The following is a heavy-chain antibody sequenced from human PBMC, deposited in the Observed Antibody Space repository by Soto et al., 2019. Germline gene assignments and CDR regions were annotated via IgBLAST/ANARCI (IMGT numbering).Heavy chain of an antibody. J-gene: IGHJ3*02. V-gene: IGHV1-69*10. Sequence: ASVKVSCKASGGTFSSYAISWVRQAPGQGLEWMGGIIPILGIANYAQKFQGRVTITADKSPSTAYMELSSLRSEDTAVYYCARDPPLYDSSGHYPLPDAFDIWGQGTMVTVSS. CDR2: IIPILGIA. CDR3: ARDPPLYDSSGHYPLPDAFDI. CDR1: GGTFSSYA. D-gene: IGHD3-22*01.